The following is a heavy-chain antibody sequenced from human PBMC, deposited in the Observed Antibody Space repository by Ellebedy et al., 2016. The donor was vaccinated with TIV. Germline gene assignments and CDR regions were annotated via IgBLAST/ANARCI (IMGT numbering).Heavy chain of an antibody. CDR2: IWFDGGSK. V-gene: IGHV3-33*08. J-gene: IGHJ6*02. CDR3: AREVAGGQGAMDV. D-gene: IGHD5-12*01. CDR1: GLTFSSHA. Sequence: GESLKISCAASGLTFSSHAMSWVRQAPGKGLEWVALIWFDGGSKYYVDSVKDRFTLSRDNSKNTVHLEMNNLRVDDTAVYYCAREVAGGQGAMDVWGQGTTVTVSS.